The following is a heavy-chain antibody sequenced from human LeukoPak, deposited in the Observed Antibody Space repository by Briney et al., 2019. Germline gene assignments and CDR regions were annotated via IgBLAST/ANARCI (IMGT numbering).Heavy chain of an antibody. J-gene: IGHJ6*02. CDR1: GGSFSGYY. Sequence: PSETLSLTCAVYGGSFSGYYWSWIRQPPGKGLEWIGEINHSGSTNYNPSLKSRVTISVDTSKNQFSLKLSSVTAADTAVYYCASRSITMARGQGTTVTVSS. V-gene: IGHV4-34*01. CDR3: ASRSITMA. D-gene: IGHD3-10*01. CDR2: INHSGST.